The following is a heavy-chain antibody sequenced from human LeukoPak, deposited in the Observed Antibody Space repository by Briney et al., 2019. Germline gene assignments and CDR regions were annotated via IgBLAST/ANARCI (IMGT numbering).Heavy chain of an antibody. J-gene: IGHJ4*02. CDR3: ARDYCSSTSCPFDY. V-gene: IGHV4-4*07. CDR2: IYTSGST. Sequence: SSETLSLTCTVSGGSISSYYWSWIRQPAGKGLEWIGRIYTSGSTNYNPSLKSRATMSVDTSKNQFSLKLSSVTAADTAVYYCARDYCSSTSCPFDYWGQGTLVTVSS. D-gene: IGHD2-2*01. CDR1: GGSISSYY.